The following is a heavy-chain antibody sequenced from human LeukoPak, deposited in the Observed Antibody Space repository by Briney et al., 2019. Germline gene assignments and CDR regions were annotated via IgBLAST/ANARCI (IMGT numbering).Heavy chain of an antibody. V-gene: IGHV4-39*07. CDR3: ASQGVIPAA. CDR2: IYYSGST. D-gene: IGHD2-2*01. Sequence: SETLSLTCTVSGGSISSSSYYWGWIRQPPGKGLEWIGSIYYSGSTYYNPSLKSRVTISVDTSKNQFSLKLSSVTAADTAVYYCASQGVIPAAWGQGTLVTVSS. CDR1: GGSISSSSYY. J-gene: IGHJ5*02.